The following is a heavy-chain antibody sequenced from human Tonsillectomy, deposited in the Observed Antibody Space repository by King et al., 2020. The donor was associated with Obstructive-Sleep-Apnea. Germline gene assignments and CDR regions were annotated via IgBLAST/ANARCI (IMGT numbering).Heavy chain of an antibody. Sequence: VQLVESGGGVVQPGRSLRLSCAASGFTFSTYAMHWVRQAPGKGLEWVAVISNDGNKIYYSDSVKGRFTISRDKSKNTLYLQMNSLRAEDTAVYYCGRDWGFYDSSDHPSIPFDLWGRGSLVTVSS. CDR3: GRDWGFYDSSDHPSIPFDL. V-gene: IGHV3-30-3*01. CDR1: GFTFSTYA. J-gene: IGHJ2*01. CDR2: ISNDGNKI. D-gene: IGHD3-22*01.